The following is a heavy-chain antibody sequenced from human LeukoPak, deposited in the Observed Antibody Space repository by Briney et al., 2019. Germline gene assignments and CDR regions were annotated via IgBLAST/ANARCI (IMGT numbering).Heavy chain of an antibody. D-gene: IGHD3-9*01. J-gene: IGHJ6*02. CDR3: ARDQWESNYDILTGYYYHYYGMDV. CDR2: IYYSGST. Sequence: SETLSLTCTVSGGSISSYYWSWIRQPPGKGLEWIGYIYYSGSTNYNPSLKSRVTISVDTSKNQFSLKLSSVTAADTAVYYCARDQWESNYDILTGYYYHYYGMDVWGQGTTVTVSS. V-gene: IGHV4-59*01. CDR1: GGSISSYY.